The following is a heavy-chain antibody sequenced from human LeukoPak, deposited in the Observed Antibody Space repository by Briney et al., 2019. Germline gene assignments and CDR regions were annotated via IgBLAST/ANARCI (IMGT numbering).Heavy chain of an antibody. Sequence: GGSLRLSCAASGFTFSSYAMSWVRQAPGKGLEWVSAITGSGGTTCYADFVKGRFTISRDNSKNTLYLQMNGLRVEDTAVYYCAKMQGYFDYWGQGTLVTVSS. CDR3: AKMQGYFDY. CDR2: ITGSGGTT. V-gene: IGHV3-23*01. CDR1: GFTFSSYA. J-gene: IGHJ4*02.